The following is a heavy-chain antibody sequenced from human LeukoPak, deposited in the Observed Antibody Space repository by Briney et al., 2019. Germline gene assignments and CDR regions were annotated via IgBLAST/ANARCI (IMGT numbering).Heavy chain of an antibody. CDR3: ARVPNCSGGSCYSNAFDI. CDR2: IYHSGST. CDR1: GGSISSSNW. J-gene: IGHJ3*02. Sequence: PSGTLSLTCAVSGGSISSSNWWSWVRQPPGKGLEWIGEIYHSGSTNYNPPLKSRVTISVDKSKNQFSLKLSSVTAADTAVYYCARVPNCSGGSCYSNAFDIWGQGTMVTVSS. V-gene: IGHV4-4*02. D-gene: IGHD2-15*01.